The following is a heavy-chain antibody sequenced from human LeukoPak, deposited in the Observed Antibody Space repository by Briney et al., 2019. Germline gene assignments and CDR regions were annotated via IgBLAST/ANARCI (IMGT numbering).Heavy chain of an antibody. CDR1: GGTFSSYA. D-gene: IGHD2-2*03. Sequence: ASVKVSCKASGGTFSSYAISWVRQAPGQGLEWMGRIIPILGIANYAQKFQGRVTITADKSTSTAYMELSSLRSEDTAVYYCARDLGYCSSTSCQDNWFDPWGQGTLVSVSS. V-gene: IGHV1-69*04. CDR2: IIPILGIA. J-gene: IGHJ5*02. CDR3: ARDLGYCSSTSCQDNWFDP.